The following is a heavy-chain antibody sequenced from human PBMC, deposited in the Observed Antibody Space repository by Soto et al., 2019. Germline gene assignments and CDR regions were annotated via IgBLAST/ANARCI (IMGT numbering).Heavy chain of an antibody. D-gene: IGHD3-3*01. CDR2: ISGSGGST. CDR1: GFTFSSYA. J-gene: IGHJ4*02. CDR3: AKVQRDFWSGYYLPYYFDY. Sequence: PWGSLRLSCAASGFTFSSYAMSWFRQSPGKWLEWVSAISGSGGSTYYADSVKGRFTISRDNSKNTLYLQMNSLRAEDTAVYYCAKVQRDFWSGYYLPYYFDYWGQGTLVTVSS. V-gene: IGHV3-23*01.